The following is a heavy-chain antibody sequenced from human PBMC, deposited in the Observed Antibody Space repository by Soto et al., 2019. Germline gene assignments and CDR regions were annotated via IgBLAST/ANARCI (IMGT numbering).Heavy chain of an antibody. D-gene: IGHD3-3*01. CDR3: ARDQGITTFGVYSMYYYGMDV. CDR1: GYTFTSSG. CDR2: ISTDNGNT. J-gene: IGHJ6*02. Sequence: QVQLVQSGAEVKKPGASVKVSCKASGYTFTSSGISWVRQAPGQGLEWMGWISTDNGNTNYAQHLQGRVGMTTDTSTSTAYMDLRSLRSDDTAVYYCARDQGITTFGVYSMYYYGMDVWGQGTTVTVSS. V-gene: IGHV1-18*01.